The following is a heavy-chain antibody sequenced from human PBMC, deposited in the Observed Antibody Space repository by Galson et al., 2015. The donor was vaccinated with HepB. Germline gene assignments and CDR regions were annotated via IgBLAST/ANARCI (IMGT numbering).Heavy chain of an antibody. CDR2: IWYDGSNK. Sequence: SLRLSCAASGFTFSSYGMHWVRQAPGKGLEWVAVIWYDGSNKYYADSVKGRFTISRDNSKNTLYLQMNSLRAEDTAVYYCARGGLAWLVQFDYWGQGTLVTVSS. CDR3: ARGGLAWLVQFDY. D-gene: IGHD6-19*01. CDR1: GFTFSSYG. J-gene: IGHJ4*02. V-gene: IGHV3-33*01.